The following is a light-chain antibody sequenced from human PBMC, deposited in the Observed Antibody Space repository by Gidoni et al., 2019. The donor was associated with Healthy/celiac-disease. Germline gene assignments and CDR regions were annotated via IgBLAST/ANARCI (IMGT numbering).Light chain of an antibody. CDR2: DVS. CDR1: SSDVGGYNY. V-gene: IGLV2-14*01. Sequence: QPALTQPASVSGSPGQSITISCTGTSSDVGGYNYVSWYQQHPGKAPKIMIYDVSNRPSGVSNRFSGSKSGNTASLTISGHQAEDEADYYCSSYTSSTGVFGTGTKVTVL. CDR3: SSYTSSTGV. J-gene: IGLJ1*01.